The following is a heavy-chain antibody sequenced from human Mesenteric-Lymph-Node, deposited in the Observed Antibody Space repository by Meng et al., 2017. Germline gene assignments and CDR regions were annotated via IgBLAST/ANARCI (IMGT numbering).Heavy chain of an antibody. CDR2: INHSGST. CDR1: GGSFSGYY. D-gene: IGHD2-2*01. V-gene: IGHV4-34*01. CDR3: ARGQYRFDP. J-gene: IGHJ5*02. Sequence: QVQLQQWGSGLLKPSETLSLNCAVYGGSFSGYYWSWIRQPPGKGLEWIGEINHSGSTNYNPSLKSRVTISVDTSKNQFSLKLSSVTAADTAVYYCARGQYRFDPWGQGTLVTVFS.